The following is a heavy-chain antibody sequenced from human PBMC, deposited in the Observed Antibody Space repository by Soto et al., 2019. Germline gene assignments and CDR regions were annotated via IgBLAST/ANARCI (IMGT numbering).Heavy chain of an antibody. J-gene: IGHJ6*03. CDR3: ARAYRYSSSLRDYYYYMDV. CDR2: IYYSGST. CDR1: GGSISSYY. D-gene: IGHD6-6*01. Sequence: SETLSLTCTVSGGSISSYYWSWIRQPPGKGLEWIGYIYYSGSTNYNPSLKSRVTISVDTSKNQFSLRLSSVTAADTAVYYCARAYRYSSSLRDYYYYMDVWGKGTTVTVSS. V-gene: IGHV4-59*08.